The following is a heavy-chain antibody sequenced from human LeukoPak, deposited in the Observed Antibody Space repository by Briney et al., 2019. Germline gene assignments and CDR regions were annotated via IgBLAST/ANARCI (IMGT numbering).Heavy chain of an antibody. J-gene: IGHJ4*02. Sequence: SETLSLTCAVYGGSFSGYYWSWLRQPPGKGLEWIGEINHSGSTNYNPSLKSRVTISVDTSKNQFSLKLSSVTAADTAVYYCARGGYYGSGSYYPYHYWGQGTLVTVSS. V-gene: IGHV4-34*01. D-gene: IGHD3-10*01. CDR3: ARGGYYGSGSYYPYHY. CDR2: INHSGST. CDR1: GGSFSGYY.